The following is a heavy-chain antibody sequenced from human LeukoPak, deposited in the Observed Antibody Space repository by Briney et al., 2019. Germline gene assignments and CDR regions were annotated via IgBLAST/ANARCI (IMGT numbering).Heavy chain of an antibody. D-gene: IGHD6-13*01. CDR3: ARDHGSSWSYLYFDL. V-gene: IGHV3-48*03. CDR1: EFTFSSYE. Sequence: GGSLRLSCAASEFTFSSYEMNWVRQAPGKGLEWVSYIGSSGSPKYYADSMKGRFTISRDNAKNSLHLQMNGLRAEDTAVYYCARDHGSSWSYLYFDLWGRGTLVTVSS. CDR2: IGSSGSPK. J-gene: IGHJ2*01.